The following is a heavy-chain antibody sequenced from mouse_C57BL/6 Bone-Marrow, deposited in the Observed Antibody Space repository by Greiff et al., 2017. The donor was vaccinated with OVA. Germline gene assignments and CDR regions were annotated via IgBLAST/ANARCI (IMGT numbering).Heavy chain of an antibody. J-gene: IGHJ3*01. CDR2: ISSGGSYT. V-gene: IGHV5-6*01. CDR3: ARQLRLAWFAY. Sequence: EVQLVESGGDLVKPGGSLKLSCAASGFTFSSYGMSWVRQTPDKRLEWVGTISSGGSYTYYPDSVKGRFTISRDNAKNTLYLQMSSLKSEDTAMYDCARQLRLAWFAYWGQGTLVTVSA. CDR1: GFTFSSYG. D-gene: IGHD3-2*02.